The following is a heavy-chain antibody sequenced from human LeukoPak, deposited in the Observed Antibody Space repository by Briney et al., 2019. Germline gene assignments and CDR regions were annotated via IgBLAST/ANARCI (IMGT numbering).Heavy chain of an antibody. CDR1: GFTFSSFA. Sequence: QPGGSLRLSCAASGFTFSSFAMTWVRQAPGKGLEWVSSITGSHGPTYNTDSVKGRFTISRDNSKNTLYLQMNSLRAEDTAVYYCAKGYSSGWYASWFDPWGQGTLVTVSS. CDR3: AKGYSSGWYASWFDP. J-gene: IGHJ5*02. V-gene: IGHV3-23*01. CDR2: ITGSHGPT. D-gene: IGHD6-19*01.